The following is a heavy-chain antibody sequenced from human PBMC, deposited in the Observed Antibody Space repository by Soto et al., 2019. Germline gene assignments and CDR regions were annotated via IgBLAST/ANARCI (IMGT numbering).Heavy chain of an antibody. CDR3: ATDTGDIEVVPATT. D-gene: IGHD2-15*01. Sequence: PGGSLRLSCAASGFTLRNYEMNWVRQAPGKGLEWISTISGSNNNIYYADSVRGRFTISRDNARNSLSLQMMSLRADDTAIYYCATDTGDIEVVPATTWGQGTLVTVSS. J-gene: IGHJ4*02. V-gene: IGHV3-48*03. CDR2: ISGSNNNI. CDR1: GFTLRNYE.